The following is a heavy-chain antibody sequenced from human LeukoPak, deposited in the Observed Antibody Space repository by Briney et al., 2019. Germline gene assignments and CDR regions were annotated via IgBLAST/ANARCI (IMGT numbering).Heavy chain of an antibody. Sequence: SETLSLTCTVSGGSMSSYYWSWIRQPPGKGLEWIGYIYYSGSTNYNASLKSRVTISVGTSKNQFSLKLSSVTAADTAVYYCARRSTWGLCIDYWGQGTLVTVSS. CDR3: ARRSTWGLCIDY. CDR1: GGSMSSYY. D-gene: IGHD4/OR15-4a*01. J-gene: IGHJ4*02. V-gene: IGHV4-59*01. CDR2: IYYSGST.